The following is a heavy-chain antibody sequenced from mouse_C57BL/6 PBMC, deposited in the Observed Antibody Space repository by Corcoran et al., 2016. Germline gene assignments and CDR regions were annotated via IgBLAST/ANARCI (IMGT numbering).Heavy chain of an antibody. V-gene: IGHV1-26*01. Sequence: EVQLQQSGPELVKPGASVKISCKASGYTFTDYYMNWVKQSHGKSLEWIRDINPNNGGTSYNQKFKGKATLTVDKSSSTAYMELRSLTSEDSAVYYCARDSSGSWFAYWGQGTLVTVSA. J-gene: IGHJ3*01. CDR3: ARDSSGSWFAY. CDR1: GYTFTDYY. D-gene: IGHD3-2*02. CDR2: INPNNGGT.